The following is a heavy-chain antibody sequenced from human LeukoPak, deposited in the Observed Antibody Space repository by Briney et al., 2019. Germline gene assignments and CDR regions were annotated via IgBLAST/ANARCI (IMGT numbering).Heavy chain of an antibody. J-gene: IGHJ4*02. V-gene: IGHV3-48*03. Sequence: GGSLRLSCAASGFTFNTYEMSWVRQAPGKGLEWVSCVSSSGTTMYHADSVKGRFTISRDNAKNSLYLQMNSLRAEDGAVYYCARRYCSSASCLFDYWGQGTLVTVSS. CDR3: ARRYCSSASCLFDY. CDR1: GFTFNTYE. CDR2: VSSSGTTM. D-gene: IGHD2-2*01.